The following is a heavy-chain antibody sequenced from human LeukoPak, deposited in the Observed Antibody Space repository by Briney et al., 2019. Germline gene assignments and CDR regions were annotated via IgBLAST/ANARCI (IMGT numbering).Heavy chain of an antibody. CDR2: ISSSGSNI. D-gene: IGHD2/OR15-2a*01. J-gene: IGHJ6*02. CDR1: GFTFSDYY. CDR3: ARGVGYYAAYYYYYGMDV. V-gene: IGHV3-11*01. Sequence: GGSLRLSCAASGFTFSDYYMSWIRQAPGKGLEWVSYISSSGSNIYYADSVKGRFTISRDNAKNSLYLQMNSLRAEDTAVYYCARGVGYYAAYYYYYGMDVWGQGTTVTVSS.